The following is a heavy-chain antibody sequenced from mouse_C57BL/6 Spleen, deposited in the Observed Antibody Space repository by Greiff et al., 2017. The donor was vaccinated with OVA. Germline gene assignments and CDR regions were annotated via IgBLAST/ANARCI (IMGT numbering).Heavy chain of an antibody. D-gene: IGHD1-1*01. CDR2: INPNNGGT. CDR3: ARSAGGSSYSDY. J-gene: IGHJ2*01. CDR1: GYTFTDYY. Sequence: VQLQQSGPELVKPGASVKISCKASGYTFTDYYMNWVKQSHGKSLEWIGDINPNNGGTSYNQKFKGKATLTVDKSSSTAYMELRSLTSEDSAVYYCARSAGGSSYSDYWGQGTTLTVSS. V-gene: IGHV1-26*01.